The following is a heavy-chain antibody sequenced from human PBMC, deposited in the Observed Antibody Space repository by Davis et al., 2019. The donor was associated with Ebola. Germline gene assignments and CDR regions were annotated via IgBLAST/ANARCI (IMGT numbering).Heavy chain of an antibody. CDR2: IIPILGIA. V-gene: IGHV1-69*04. J-gene: IGHJ4*02. CDR1: GGTFSSYA. Sequence: SSVKVSCKASGGTFSSYAISWVRQAPAQGREWMGRIIPILGIANYAQKFQGRVTITADNSTSTAYMELSSLRSEDTAVYYCARDAMYCGGDCYLPDYWGQGTLVTVSS. D-gene: IGHD2-21*02. CDR3: ARDAMYCGGDCYLPDY.